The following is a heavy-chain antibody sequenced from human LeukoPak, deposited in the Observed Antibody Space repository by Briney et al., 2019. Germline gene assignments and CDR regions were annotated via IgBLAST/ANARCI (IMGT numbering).Heavy chain of an antibody. CDR2: IYSGGST. CDR3: ARSIAAAGRGGHFDY. J-gene: IGHJ4*02. D-gene: IGHD6-13*01. CDR1: GFTFSSYW. Sequence: PGGSLRLSCVTSGFTFSSYWMSWVRQAPGKGLEWVSVIYSGGSTYYADSVKGRFTISRDNSKNTLYLQMNSLRAEDTAVYYCARSIAAAGRGGHFDYWGQGTLVTVSS. V-gene: IGHV3-53*01.